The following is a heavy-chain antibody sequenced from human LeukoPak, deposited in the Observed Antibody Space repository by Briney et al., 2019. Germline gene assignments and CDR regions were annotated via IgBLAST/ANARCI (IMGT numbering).Heavy chain of an antibody. CDR1: GFTFSSYG. D-gene: IGHD4-17*01. V-gene: IGHV3-33*01. CDR3: AREYGDYGGLYYYYYYMDV. CDR2: IWYDGSNK. Sequence: GRSLRLSCAASGFTFSSYGMHWVRQAPGKGLEWVAVIWYDGSNKYYADSVKGRFTISRDNSKNTLYLQMNSLRAEDTAVYYCAREYGDYGGLYYYYYYMDVWGKGTTVTVSS. J-gene: IGHJ6*03.